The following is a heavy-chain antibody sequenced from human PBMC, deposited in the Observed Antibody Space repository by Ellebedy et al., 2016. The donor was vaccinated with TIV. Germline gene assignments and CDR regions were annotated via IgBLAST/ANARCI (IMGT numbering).Heavy chain of an antibody. V-gene: IGHV3-30-3*01. J-gene: IGHJ4*02. Sequence: GESLKISCAASQFNFNSYTIHWVRQAPGKGLEWVAFISSDGNIKDYADSVKGRFTISRDNSKKTVYLQMNSLRSEDTAVHYCARGSEGGGFDYWGQGTLVTVSS. CDR2: ISSDGNIK. CDR3: ARGSEGGGFDY. CDR1: QFNFNSYT. D-gene: IGHD2-15*01.